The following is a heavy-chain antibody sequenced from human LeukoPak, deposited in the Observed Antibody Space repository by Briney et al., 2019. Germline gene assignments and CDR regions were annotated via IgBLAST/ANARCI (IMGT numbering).Heavy chain of an antibody. CDR1: GYSFTSYW. Sequence: GESLKISCKGSGYSFTSYWIGWVRQMPGEGLEWMGIIYPGDSDTRYSPSFQGQVTISADKSISTAYLQWSSLKASDTAMHYCARHVDSSSWYETGMPAFDPWGQGTLVTVSS. V-gene: IGHV5-51*01. J-gene: IGHJ5*02. CDR3: ARHVDSSSWYETGMPAFDP. D-gene: IGHD6-13*01. CDR2: IYPGDSDT.